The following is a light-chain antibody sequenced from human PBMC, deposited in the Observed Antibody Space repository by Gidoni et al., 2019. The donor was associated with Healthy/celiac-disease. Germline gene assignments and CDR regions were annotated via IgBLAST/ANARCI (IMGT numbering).Light chain of an antibody. V-gene: IGKV3-11*01. CDR1: QSVSSY. CDR2: DAS. CDR3: QQRSNWPPRIT. Sequence: IVLTQSPATLSLSPVERATLSCSASQSVSSYLAWYQQKPGQAPRLLIYDASNRATGIPARFSGSGSGTDFTLTISSLEPEDFAVYYCQQRSNWPPRITFXQXTRLEIK. J-gene: IGKJ5*01.